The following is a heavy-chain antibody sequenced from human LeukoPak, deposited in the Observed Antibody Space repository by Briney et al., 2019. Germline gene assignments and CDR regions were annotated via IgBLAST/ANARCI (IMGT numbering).Heavy chain of an antibody. J-gene: IGHJ3*01. CDR3: ARHHFSDYVRLDV. D-gene: IGHD4-11*01. CDR2: INHSGST. CDR1: DYSISNLYY. V-gene: IGHV4-38-2*02. Sequence: SETLSLTCIVSDYSISNLYYWGWIRQPPGKGLEWIGEINHSGSTNYNPSLKSRVTISVDTSKNQFSLKLSSVTAADTAVYYCARHHFSDYVRLDVWGQGTMVTVSS.